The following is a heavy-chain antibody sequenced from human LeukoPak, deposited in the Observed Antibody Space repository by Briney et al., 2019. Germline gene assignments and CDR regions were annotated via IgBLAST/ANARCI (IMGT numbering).Heavy chain of an antibody. J-gene: IGHJ4*02. D-gene: IGHD3-9*01. CDR2: IYRDGSS. CDR3: ARSFYDILIGYYQYFDY. CDR1: GLSVSSNY. V-gene: IGHV3-66*01. Sequence: GGSLRLSCVASGLSVSSNYMSWVPQAPGKGVEWVSDIYRDGSSYYAESVKGRFTISRDNSKNTLYIQMNSLRAEDTAVYYCARSFYDILIGYYQYFDYWGQGTLVTVSS.